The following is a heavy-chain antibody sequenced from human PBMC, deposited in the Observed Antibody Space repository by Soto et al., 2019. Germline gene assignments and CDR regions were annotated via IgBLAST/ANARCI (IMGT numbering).Heavy chain of an antibody. CDR3: AHARRRYDAFDI. J-gene: IGHJ3*02. V-gene: IGHV2-5*02. D-gene: IGHD3-9*01. CDR1: GFSLSTSGVG. Sequence: QITLKESGPTLVKPTQTLTLTCTFSGFSLSTSGVGVGWIRQPXXXALEWLALIYWDDDNRYSPSLKSRLTITKDTSKNQVVLTMTNMDPVDTATYYCAHARRRYDAFDIWGQGTMVTVSS. CDR2: IYWDDDN.